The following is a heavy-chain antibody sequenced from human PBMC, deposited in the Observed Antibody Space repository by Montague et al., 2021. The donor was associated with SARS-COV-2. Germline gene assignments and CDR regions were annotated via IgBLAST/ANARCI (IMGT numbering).Heavy chain of an antibody. D-gene: IGHD3-22*01. J-gene: IGHJ4*02. Sequence: SETLSLTCAVYGGSFSDYYWTWIRQPPGKGLEWLGEVNHSGRINYNPSLKSRITISVDTSKNQFSLRLSSVTAADTAVYYCARGRVDTTKILVVFTGAAHYIDSGGQGTLVSVSS. CDR2: VNHSGRI. CDR1: GGSFSDYY. CDR3: ARGRVDTTKILVVFTGAAHYIDS. V-gene: IGHV4-34*01.